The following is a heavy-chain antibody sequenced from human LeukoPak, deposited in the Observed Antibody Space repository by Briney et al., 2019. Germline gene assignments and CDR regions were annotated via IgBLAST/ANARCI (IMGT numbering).Heavy chain of an antibody. CDR1: GFTVSSNY. Sequence: GGSLRLSCAASGFTVSSNYMSWVRQAPGKGLEWVSVIYSGGSTYYADSVKGRSTISRDNSKNTLYLQMNSLRAEDTAVYYCASPGDGGDHYYYYGMDVWGKGTTVTVSS. D-gene: IGHD4-23*01. V-gene: IGHV3-53*01. CDR3: ASPGDGGDHYYYYGMDV. CDR2: IYSGGST. J-gene: IGHJ6*04.